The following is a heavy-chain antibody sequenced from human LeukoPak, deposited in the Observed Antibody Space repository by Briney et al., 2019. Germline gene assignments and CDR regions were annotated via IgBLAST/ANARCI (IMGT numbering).Heavy chain of an antibody. J-gene: IGHJ4*02. V-gene: IGHV3-74*01. CDR2: ICPDGTVT. Sequence: GGSLRLSCAASGFTFSTYCMHWVRQAPGKGPMWVSRICPDGTVTNYADSVKARFIISRDNARNTVYLQMNSLRAEDTAIYYCARSIITNFYFDYWGQGTLVTVSS. CDR1: GFTFSTYC. CDR3: ARSIITNFYFDY. D-gene: IGHD6-6*01.